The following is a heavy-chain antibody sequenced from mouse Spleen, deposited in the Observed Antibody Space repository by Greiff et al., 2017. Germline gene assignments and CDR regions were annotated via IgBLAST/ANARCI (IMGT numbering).Heavy chain of an antibody. J-gene: IGHJ2*01. CDR1: GYTFTSYG. CDR2: IYPRSGNT. CDR3: ARSEAKLGLRALDY. Sequence: QVQLKQSGAELARPGASVKLSCKASGYTFTSYGISWVKQRTGQGLEWIGEIYPRSGNTYYNEKFKGKATLTADKSSSTAYMELRSLTSEDSAVYFCARSEAKLGLRALDYWGQGTTLTVSS. D-gene: IGHD4-1*01. V-gene: IGHV1-81*01.